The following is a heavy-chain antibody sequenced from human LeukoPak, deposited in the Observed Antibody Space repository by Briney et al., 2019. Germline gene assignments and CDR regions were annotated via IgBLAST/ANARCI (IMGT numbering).Heavy chain of an antibody. CDR1: GFTSSSYG. CDR2: ISYDGSNI. Sequence: GGSLRLSCAASGFTSSSYGMHWVRQAPGKGLEWVAVISYDGSNIYYVDSVKGRFTISRDNSKNTLYLQMNSLRVEDTAVYYCAKWKEYQLLNPSYYYYYGMDVWGQGTTVTVSS. D-gene: IGHD2-2*01. CDR3: AKWKEYQLLNPSYYYYYGMDV. J-gene: IGHJ6*02. V-gene: IGHV3-30*18.